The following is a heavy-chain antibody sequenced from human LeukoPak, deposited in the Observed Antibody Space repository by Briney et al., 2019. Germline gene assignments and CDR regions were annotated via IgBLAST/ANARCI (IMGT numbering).Heavy chain of an antibody. V-gene: IGHV3-30-3*01. Sequence: GGSLRLSCAASGFTFSSYAMHWVRQAPGKGLEWVAVISYDGSNKYYADSVKGRFTISRDNSKNTLYLQMNSLRAEDTAVYYCAVDYDSSGYFPAGYWGQGTLVTVSS. CDR2: ISYDGSNK. D-gene: IGHD3-22*01. CDR3: AVDYDSSGYFPAGY. J-gene: IGHJ4*02. CDR1: GFTFSSYA.